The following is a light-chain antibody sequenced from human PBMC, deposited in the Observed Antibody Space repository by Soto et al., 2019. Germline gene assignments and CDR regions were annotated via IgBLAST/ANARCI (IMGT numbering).Light chain of an antibody. Sequence: QSVLTQPPSASGSPGQSVTISCTGTSSDVGGYKYVSWYQQHPGKAPKLMIYEVSKRPSGVPDRFSGSKSGNTASLTVSGLQAEDEADYYCISYAGSNNFVVFGGGTKLTVL. V-gene: IGLV2-8*01. J-gene: IGLJ2*01. CDR3: ISYAGSNNFVV. CDR1: SSDVGGYKY. CDR2: EVS.